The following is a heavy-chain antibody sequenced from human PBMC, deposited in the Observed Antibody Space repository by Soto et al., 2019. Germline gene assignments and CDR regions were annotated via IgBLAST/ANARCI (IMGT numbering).Heavy chain of an antibody. CDR3: VRDDCSLGIVN. J-gene: IGHJ4*01. D-gene: IGHD7-27*01. CDR1: GFTFSSYL. CDR2: INNDGSST. Sequence: PGGSLRLSCAASGFTFSSYLMHWVRQAPGKGLVWVSHINNDGSSTTYADSVKGRFTISRDNAKNTLNLQMNSLRAEDTAVYYCVRDDCSLGIVNWGLETLVTVSS. V-gene: IGHV3-74*01.